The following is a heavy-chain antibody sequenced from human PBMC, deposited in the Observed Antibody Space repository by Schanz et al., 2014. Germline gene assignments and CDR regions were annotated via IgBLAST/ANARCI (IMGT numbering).Heavy chain of an antibody. V-gene: IGHV3-30*03. CDR2: TSTDGTKT. J-gene: IGHJ3*01. D-gene: IGHD3-16*01. CDR3: TRDRGALINHNDALDL. Sequence: QVKLVESGGGVVQPGTSLRLSCTISGFSFSRYGMHWVRQAPGKGLEWVAVTSTDGTKTYYAASVRGRFTISRDNSKNTVYLQMNSLRSEDTAVYYCTRDRGALINHNDALDLWGQGTMVSVSS. CDR1: GFSFSRYG.